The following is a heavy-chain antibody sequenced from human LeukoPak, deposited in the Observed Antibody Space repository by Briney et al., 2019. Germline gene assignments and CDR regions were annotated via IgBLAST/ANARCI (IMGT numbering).Heavy chain of an antibody. V-gene: IGHV1-18*01. J-gene: IGHJ4*02. CDR1: GYGFSNYG. D-gene: IGHD3-3*01. Sequence: ASVKVSCKASGYGFSNYGFSWVRQAPGQGLEWMGWISAYNGNTNYAQNLQGRVTMTTDTSTSTVYMELRSLRSDDTAVYYCAREAGFTIFGVVTYYFDYWGQGTLVTVSS. CDR3: AREAGFTIFGVVTYYFDY. CDR2: ISAYNGNT.